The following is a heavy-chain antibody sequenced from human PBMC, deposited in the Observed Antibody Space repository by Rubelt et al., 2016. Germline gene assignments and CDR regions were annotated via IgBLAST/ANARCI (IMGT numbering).Heavy chain of an antibody. Sequence: QVQLQESGPGLVKPSETLSLTCTVSGGSISSSSYYWGWIRQPPGRGLEWIGEINHSGNTNYNPSLKNRVTMSGDTSKRQLSRRLTAVTAADTATYYCARVPTTVTTYEPQDYWGRGTLVIVSS. CDR2: INHSGNT. J-gene: IGHJ4*02. CDR1: GGSISSSSYY. V-gene: IGHV4-39*07. CDR3: ARVPTTVTTYEPQDY. D-gene: IGHD2/OR15-2a*01.